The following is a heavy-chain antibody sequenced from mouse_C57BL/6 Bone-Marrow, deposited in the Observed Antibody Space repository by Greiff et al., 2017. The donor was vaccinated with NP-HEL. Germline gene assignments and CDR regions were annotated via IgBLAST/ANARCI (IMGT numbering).Heavy chain of an antibody. CDR2: ISDGGSYT. CDR3: ARWLKVDY. CDR1: GFTFSSYA. J-gene: IGHJ4*01. D-gene: IGHD2-2*01. V-gene: IGHV5-4*03. Sequence: EVKLVESGGGLVKPGGSLKLSCAASGFTFSSYALSWVRQTPEKRLEWVATISDGGSYTYYPDNVKGRFTISRDNAKNNLYLQMSHLKSEDTAMYYCARWLKVDYWGQGTSVTVSS.